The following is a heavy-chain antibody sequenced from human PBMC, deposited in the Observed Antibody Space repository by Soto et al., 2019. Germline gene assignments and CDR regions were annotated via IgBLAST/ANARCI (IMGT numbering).Heavy chain of an antibody. Sequence: KXXEWIGYSFYTGGTLYNPSLKSRVTMSADTSKNQFSLKLSSVTAADTAVYYCARDRRYDFWSGYDYYYGMDVWGQGTTVTVSS. V-gene: IGHV4-28*03. CDR2: SFYTGGT. CDR3: ARDRRYDFWSGYDYYYGMDV. J-gene: IGHJ6*02. D-gene: IGHD3-3*01.